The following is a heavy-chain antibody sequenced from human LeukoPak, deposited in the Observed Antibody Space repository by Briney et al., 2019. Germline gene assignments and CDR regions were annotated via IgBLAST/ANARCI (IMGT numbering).Heavy chain of an antibody. CDR1: GFTFGNYL. CDR2: VSANGVST. CDR3: AKDRGYTTGRDFDF. D-gene: IGHD3-10*01. V-gene: IGHV3-23*01. J-gene: IGHJ4*02. Sequence: GGSMRLSCAASGFTFGNYLFSWVRQAPGKGLEWVSVVSANGVSTLYANSVKGRFTISRDNFVNTLYLQMSSLRAEDTAVYYCAKDRGYTTGRDFDFWGQGALVTVSS.